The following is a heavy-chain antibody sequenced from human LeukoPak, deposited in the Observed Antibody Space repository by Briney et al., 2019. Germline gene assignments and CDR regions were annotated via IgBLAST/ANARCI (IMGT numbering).Heavy chain of an antibody. Sequence: PGGSLRLSCGASEFTFNSYTMDWVRQAPGKGLEWVSSISSSSTYIFYADSIKGRFTISRDNAKNSLYLQMSSLRAEDTAVYYCTRGQRTYVSGDSPTWGQGTLVTVSS. V-gene: IGHV3-21*01. CDR1: EFTFNSYT. CDR3: TRGQRTYVSGDSPT. J-gene: IGHJ4*02. CDR2: ISSSSTYI. D-gene: IGHD3-10*01.